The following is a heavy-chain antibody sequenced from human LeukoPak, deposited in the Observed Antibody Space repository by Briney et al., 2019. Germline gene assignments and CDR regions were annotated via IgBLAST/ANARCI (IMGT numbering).Heavy chain of an antibody. J-gene: IGHJ4*02. Sequence: GGSLRLSCTASGFTFGDYAMSWVRQPPGKGLEWVGFIRSKAYGGTIEYDASVRGRFSISRDDPRSIAYLQMNSLKTEDTAFYYCTRGTYYYDRTGYFTDYWGQGTLVRVSS. CDR1: GFTFGDYA. D-gene: IGHD3-22*01. V-gene: IGHV3-49*04. CDR3: TRGTYYYDRTGYFTDY. CDR2: IRSKAYGGTI.